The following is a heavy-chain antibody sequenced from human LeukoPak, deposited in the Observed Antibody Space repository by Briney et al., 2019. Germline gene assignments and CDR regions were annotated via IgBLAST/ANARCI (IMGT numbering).Heavy chain of an antibody. J-gene: IGHJ4*02. CDR1: GGSISSYY. CDR3: ARGAYSYGYRNFGDY. Sequence: PSETLSLTCTVSGGSISSYYWSWIRQPPGKGLEWIGYIYYSGSTNYNPSLKSRATISVDTSKNQFSLKLSSVTAADTAVYYCARGAYSYGYRNFGDYWGQGTLVTVSS. V-gene: IGHV4-59*12. CDR2: IYYSGST. D-gene: IGHD5-18*01.